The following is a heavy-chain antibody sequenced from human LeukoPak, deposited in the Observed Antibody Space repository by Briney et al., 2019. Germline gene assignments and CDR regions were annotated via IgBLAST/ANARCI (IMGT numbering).Heavy chain of an antibody. V-gene: IGHV5-51*01. CDR2: IYPGDSDI. Sequence: GEFLKISCKSSGYDFSSYWIARVRQMPGKGLEWMGSIYPGDSDIRYGPSFQGQVTFSVDKSISTAYLQWSSLKASDTAMYYCARHNREYASDSPLDYWGQGTLVSVSS. CDR3: ARHNREYASDSPLDY. D-gene: IGHD1-14*01. J-gene: IGHJ4*02. CDR1: GYDFSSYW.